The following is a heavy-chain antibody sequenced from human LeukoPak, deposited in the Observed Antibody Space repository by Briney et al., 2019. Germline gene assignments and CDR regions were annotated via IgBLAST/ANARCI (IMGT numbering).Heavy chain of an antibody. Sequence: WASVKVSCKASGGTFTNYAINWVRQAPGQGLEWMGRIIPILDVTNYAQKFQGRVTTTADQSTSTAYMELSSLRSEDTAVYYCARGGGVDILTGFQYWGQGTLVTVSS. D-gene: IGHD3-9*01. V-gene: IGHV1-69*04. CDR3: ARGGGVDILTGFQY. CDR2: IIPILDVT. CDR1: GGTFTNYA. J-gene: IGHJ4*02.